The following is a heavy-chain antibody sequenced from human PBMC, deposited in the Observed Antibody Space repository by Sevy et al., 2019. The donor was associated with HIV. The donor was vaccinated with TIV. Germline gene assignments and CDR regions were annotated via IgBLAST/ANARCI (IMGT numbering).Heavy chain of an antibody. V-gene: IGHV5-51*01. D-gene: IGHD3-22*01. CDR3: ATSRSGYFDSSGYYIY. J-gene: IGHJ4*02. Sequence: GESLKISCKGSGYSFTSHWIGWVRHMPGKGLEWMGLIFPDDSETRDSPAFQGQVTFSAGMSINTAYLQWGSLKASDSAMYYCATSRSGYFDSSGYYIYWGQGTLVTVSS. CDR1: GYSFTSHW. CDR2: IFPDDSET.